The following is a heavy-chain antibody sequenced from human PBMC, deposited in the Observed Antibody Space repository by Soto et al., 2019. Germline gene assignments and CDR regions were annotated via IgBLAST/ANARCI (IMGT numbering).Heavy chain of an antibody. J-gene: IGHJ4*02. V-gene: IGHV3-30*18. Sequence: GGSLRLSCAASGFTFSSYGMHWVRQAPGKGLEWVAVISYDGSNKYYADSVKGRFTISRDNSKNTLYLQMNSLRAEDTAVYYCAKDRCSSTSCYFDYWGQGTLVTVSS. CDR1: GFTFSSYG. CDR2: ISYDGSNK. D-gene: IGHD2-2*01. CDR3: AKDRCSSTSCYFDY.